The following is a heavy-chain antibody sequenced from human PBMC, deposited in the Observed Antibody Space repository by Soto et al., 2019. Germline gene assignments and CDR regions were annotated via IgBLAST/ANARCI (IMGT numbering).Heavy chain of an antibody. CDR3: AREIVVVPAARNTAAFDI. Sequence: PSETLSLTCTVSGGSISSYYWSWIRKPPGKGLEWIGYIYYSGSTNYNPSLKSRVTISVDTSKNQFSLKLSSVTAADTAVYYCAREIVVVPAARNTAAFDIWGQGTMVTVSS. CDR2: IYYSGST. V-gene: IGHV4-59*01. D-gene: IGHD2-2*01. CDR1: GGSISSYY. J-gene: IGHJ3*02.